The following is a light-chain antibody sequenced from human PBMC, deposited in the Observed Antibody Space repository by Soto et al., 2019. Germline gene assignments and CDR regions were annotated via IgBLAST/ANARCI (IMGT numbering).Light chain of an antibody. CDR3: QSYDSSRSGYV. CDR1: SSNIGAGYD. V-gene: IGLV1-40*01. J-gene: IGLJ1*01. CDR2: GNS. Sequence: QSVLTQPPSVFGAPGQRVTISCTGSSSNIGAGYDVHWYQQLPGTAPKLLIYGNSNRPSGVPDRFSGSKSGTSASLAITGLQAEDEADYYCQSYDSSRSGYVFGPGTKVTVL.